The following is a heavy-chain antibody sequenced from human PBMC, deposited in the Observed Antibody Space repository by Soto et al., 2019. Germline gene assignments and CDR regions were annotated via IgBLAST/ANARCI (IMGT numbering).Heavy chain of an antibody. Sequence: GASVKVSCKASGGTFSRYTISWVRQAPGQGLEWMGRIIPILGIANYAQKFQGRVTITADKSTSTAYMELSSLRSEDTAVYYCARWPSYGSGSYFDYWGQGTLVTVSS. J-gene: IGHJ4*02. CDR3: ARWPSYGSGSYFDY. D-gene: IGHD3-10*01. CDR1: GGTFSRYT. V-gene: IGHV1-69*02. CDR2: IIPILGIA.